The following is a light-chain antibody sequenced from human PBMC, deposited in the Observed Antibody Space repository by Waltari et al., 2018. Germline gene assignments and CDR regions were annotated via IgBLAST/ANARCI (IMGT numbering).Light chain of an antibody. CDR2: KAS. J-gene: IGKJ1*01. CDR3: QEYNTYSRT. CDR1: QSISIW. Sequence: DIQMTQSPSTLSASVGDRVTITCRASQSISIWMAWYQQKPGKAPKRLIYKASALQRGVPSRFTGSGSGTEFTLTISSLQPDDFATYYCQEYNTYSRTFGQGTKVEIK. V-gene: IGKV1-5*03.